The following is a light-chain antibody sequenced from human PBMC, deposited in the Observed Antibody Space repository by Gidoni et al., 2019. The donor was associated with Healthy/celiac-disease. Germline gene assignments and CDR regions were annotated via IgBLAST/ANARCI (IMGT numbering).Light chain of an antibody. CDR3: QQANSFPIT. CDR1: QGISSW. V-gene: IGKV1D-12*01. J-gene: IGKJ5*01. CDR2: AAS. Sequence: DIQMTQSPSSVSASVGDRVTITCRASQGISSWLAWSQQKQGKAPKLLIYAASSLQSGVPSRFSGSGSGTDFTLTISSLQPEDFATYYCQQANSFPITFGQGTRLEIK.